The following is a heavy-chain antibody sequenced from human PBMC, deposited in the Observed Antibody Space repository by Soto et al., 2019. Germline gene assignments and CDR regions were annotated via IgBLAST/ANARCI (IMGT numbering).Heavy chain of an antibody. V-gene: IGHV4-59*01. CDR2: IYYSGST. CDR1: GGSISSYY. CDR3: AIAADSSGVYGMDV. D-gene: IGHD6-19*01. J-gene: IGHJ6*02. Sequence: TSETLSLTCTVSGGSISSYYWSWIRQPPGKGLEWIGYIYYSGSTNYNPSLKSRVTISVDTSKNQFSLKLSSVTAADTAVYYCAIAADSSGVYGMDVWGQGTTVTVSS.